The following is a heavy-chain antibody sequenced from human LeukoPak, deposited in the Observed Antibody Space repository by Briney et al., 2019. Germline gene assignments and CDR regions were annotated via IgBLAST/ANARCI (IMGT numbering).Heavy chain of an antibody. J-gene: IGHJ6*03. CDR1: GYTFTGYY. Sequence: ASVKVSCKASGYTFTGYYMHWVRQAPGQGLEWMGWINPNSGGTNYAQKFQARVTMTRATSISTAYMALSRLRSDDTAVYYCARGITPHGRGYSGYDYNYYYMDVWGKGTTVTVSS. CDR2: INPNSGGT. D-gene: IGHD5-12*01. CDR3: ARGITPHGRGYSGYDYNYYYMDV. V-gene: IGHV1-2*02.